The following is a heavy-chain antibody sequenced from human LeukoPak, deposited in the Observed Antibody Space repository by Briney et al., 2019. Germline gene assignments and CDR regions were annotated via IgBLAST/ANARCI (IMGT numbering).Heavy chain of an antibody. J-gene: IGHJ4*02. CDR3: AKCPLANCRGGFDC. D-gene: IGHD1-1*01. CDR2: ISTSGANT. Sequence: GGSLRLSRVVSRLTFTTHVMSWFRQAPAKGLEGVSSISTSGANTYYTTSVEARFTISRDISKNPLYLRMNSLSADDAALYYCAKCPLANCRGGFDCWGRGTLVTVSS. V-gene: IGHV3-23*01. CDR1: RLTFTTHV.